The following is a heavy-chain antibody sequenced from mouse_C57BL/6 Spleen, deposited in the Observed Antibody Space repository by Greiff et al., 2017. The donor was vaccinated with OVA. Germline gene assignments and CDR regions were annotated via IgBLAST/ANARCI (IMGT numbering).Heavy chain of an antibody. CDR1: GFTFSSYT. V-gene: IGHV5-9*01. CDR3: ARDSSTVVVGGYFDY. D-gene: IGHD1-1*01. Sequence: EVMLVESGGGLVKPGGSLKLSCAASGFTFSSYTMSWVRQTPEKRLEWVATISGGGGNTYYPDSVKGGFTISSDNAKNTLYLQMSSLRSEDTALYYCARDSSTVVVGGYFDYWGQGTTLTVSS. CDR2: ISGGGGNT. J-gene: IGHJ2*01.